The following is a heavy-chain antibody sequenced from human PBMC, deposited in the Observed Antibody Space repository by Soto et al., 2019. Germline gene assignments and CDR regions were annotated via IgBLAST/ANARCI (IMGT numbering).Heavy chain of an antibody. CDR1: GFTVSNNY. J-gene: IGHJ4*02. CDR3: ARDPFQVFGY. CDR2: IFSDGST. V-gene: IGHV3-66*01. Sequence: EVQVVESGGGLVQPGGSLRLSCAASGFTVSNNYMSWVRQAPGKGLEWISVIFSDGSTYYADSVKGRFTISRDNSENTLYLQFNSLKAEDTAVYYCARDPFQVFGYWGQGTLVTVSS.